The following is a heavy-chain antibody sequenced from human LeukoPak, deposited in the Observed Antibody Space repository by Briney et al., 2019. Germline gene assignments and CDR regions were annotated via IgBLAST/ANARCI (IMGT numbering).Heavy chain of an antibody. CDR1: GGSISSYY. J-gene: IGHJ3*02. CDR2: IYTSGST. V-gene: IGHV4-4*07. CDR3: ARDLFDSRGGAFDI. Sequence: PSETLSLTCTVSGGSISSYYWSWIRQPAGKGLEWIGRIYTSGSTNYNPSLKSRVTMSVDTSKNQFSLKLSSVTAADTAVYYCARDLFDSRGGAFDIWGQGTMVTVSS. D-gene: IGHD3-22*01.